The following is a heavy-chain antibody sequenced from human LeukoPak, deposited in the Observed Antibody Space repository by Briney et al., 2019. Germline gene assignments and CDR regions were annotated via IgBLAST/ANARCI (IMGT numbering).Heavy chain of an antibody. CDR1: GYTFTSYG. V-gene: IGHV1-18*01. J-gene: IGHJ4*02. CDR2: ISAYNGNT. Sequence: GASVKVSCKASGYTFTSYGISWVRQAPGQGLEWMGWISAYNGNTNYAQKLQGRVTMTTDTSTSTAYMELRSLRSDDTAVYYCARLEGGVVVAATGFDYWGQGTLVTVSS. D-gene: IGHD2-15*01. CDR3: ARLEGGVVVAATGFDY.